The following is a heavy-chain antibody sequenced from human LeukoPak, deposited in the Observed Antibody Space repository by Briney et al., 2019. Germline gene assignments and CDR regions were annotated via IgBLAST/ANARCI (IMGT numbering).Heavy chain of an antibody. D-gene: IGHD5-24*01. V-gene: IGHV3-23*01. Sequence: PGGSLRLSCAASGFTFSGYEMNWVRQAPGKGLEWVSSISGSGSGGSTYYADSVKGRFTISRDNSKNTLYLQMNSLIAEDTAVYYCAKSGYNRFDYWGQGTRVTVSS. J-gene: IGHJ4*02. CDR3: AKSGYNRFDY. CDR2: ISGSGSGGST. CDR1: GFTFSGYE.